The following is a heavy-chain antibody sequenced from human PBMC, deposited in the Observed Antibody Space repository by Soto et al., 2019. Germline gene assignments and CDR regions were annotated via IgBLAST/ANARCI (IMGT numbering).Heavy chain of an antibody. CDR3: ARAHSSSWSLTDYGMDV. CDR1: GYTFTSYG. CDR2: ISAYNGNT. V-gene: IGHV1-18*01. J-gene: IGHJ6*02. Sequence: QVQLVQSGAEVKKPGASVKVSCKASGYTFTSYGISWVRQAPGQGLEWMGWISAYNGNTNYAQKLQGRVTMTTDTSTSTAYMERRSLRTDDTAVYYCARAHSSSWSLTDYGMDVWGQGTTVTVSS. D-gene: IGHD6-13*01.